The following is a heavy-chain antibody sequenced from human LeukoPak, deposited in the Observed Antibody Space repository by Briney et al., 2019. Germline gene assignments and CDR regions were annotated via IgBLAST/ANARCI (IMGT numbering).Heavy chain of an antibody. CDR3: TRGGGGSFPHY. Sequence: PGGSLRLSCAASGFTVSSNFLSWVRQPPGKGLEWVSDIYSGGSTYYADSVKGRFTISRDNSKNTLYLQMNSLRAEDTAVCYCTRGGGGSFPHYWGQGTLVTVSS. J-gene: IGHJ4*02. V-gene: IGHV3-53*01. CDR1: GFTVSSNF. D-gene: IGHD2-21*01. CDR2: IYSGGST.